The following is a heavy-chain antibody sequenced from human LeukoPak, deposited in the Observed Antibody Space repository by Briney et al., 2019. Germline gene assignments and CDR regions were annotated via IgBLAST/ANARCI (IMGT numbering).Heavy chain of an antibody. CDR1: GGSISSSSYY. D-gene: IGHD3-22*01. CDR2: IYYSGST. J-gene: IGHJ4*02. Sequence: SETLSLTCTVSGGSISSSSYYWGWIRQPPGKGLEWIGSIYYSGSTYYNPSLKSRVTISVDTSKNQFSLKLSSVTAADTAVYYCARLEPSPTYYYDSSGYHGDGVFDYWGQGTLVTVSS. V-gene: IGHV4-39*01. CDR3: ARLEPSPTYYYDSSGYHGDGVFDY.